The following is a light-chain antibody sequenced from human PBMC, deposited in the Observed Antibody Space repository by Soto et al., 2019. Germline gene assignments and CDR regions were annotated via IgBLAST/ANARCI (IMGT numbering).Light chain of an antibody. CDR2: EVS. CDR1: SSDVGAYNY. V-gene: IGLV2-14*01. J-gene: IGLJ3*02. Sequence: QSVLTQPASVSGYPGQSITISCTGTSSDVGAYNYVSWYQQHPGKAPKLMIYEVSNRSSGVSDRFSGSRSGNTASLTISGLQAEDESDYYCSSYTISSTWVFGGGTKVTVL. CDR3: SSYTISSTWV.